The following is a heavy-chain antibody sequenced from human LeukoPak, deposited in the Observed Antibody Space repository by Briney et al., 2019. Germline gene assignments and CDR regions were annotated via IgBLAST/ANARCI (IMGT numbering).Heavy chain of an antibody. V-gene: IGHV4-34*01. Sequence: SETLSLTCAVYGGSFSGYYWSWIRQPPGKGLEWIGEINHSGSTNYNPSLKSRVTISVDTSKNQFSLKLSSVTAADTAVYYCTSRWRKILLGQQLVQDYWGQGTLVTVSS. J-gene: IGHJ4*02. CDR3: TSRWRKILLGQQLVQDY. D-gene: IGHD6-13*01. CDR1: GGSFSGYY. CDR2: INHSGST.